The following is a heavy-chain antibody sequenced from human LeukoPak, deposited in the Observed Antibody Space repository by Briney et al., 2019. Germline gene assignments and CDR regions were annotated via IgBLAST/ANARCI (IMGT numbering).Heavy chain of an antibody. CDR2: ISYDGSNK. Sequence: GSLRLSCAASGFTFSSYAMHWVRQAPGKGLEWVAVISYDGSNKYYADSVKGRFTISGDNSKNTLYLQMNSLRAEDTAVYYCARAVDSSSNWFDPWGQGTLVTVSS. CDR3: ARAVDSSSNWFDP. CDR1: GFTFSSYA. D-gene: IGHD3-22*01. V-gene: IGHV3-30-3*01. J-gene: IGHJ5*02.